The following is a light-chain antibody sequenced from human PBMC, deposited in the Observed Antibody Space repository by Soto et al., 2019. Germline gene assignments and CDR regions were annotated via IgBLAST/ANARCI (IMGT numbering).Light chain of an antibody. V-gene: IGKV1-5*03. CDR3: QQYNSYRT. J-gene: IGKJ1*01. CDR1: QSINTW. Sequence: DIQMTQSPSTLSGSVGDRVTITCRASQSINTWLAWYQQKPGKAPKLLIYKASSLESGVPSRFSGSGSGTEFTLTISSLQPDDFATYYCQQYNSYRTFGQGTKVDI. CDR2: KAS.